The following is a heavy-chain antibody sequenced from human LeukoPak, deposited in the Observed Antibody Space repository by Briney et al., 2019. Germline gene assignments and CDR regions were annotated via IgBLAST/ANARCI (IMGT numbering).Heavy chain of an antibody. J-gene: IGHJ6*02. CDR1: GFTFNDYS. CDR2: ISWNSYSI. D-gene: IGHD3-16*01. CDR3: AKGLRWSEVYYYYGMDV. Sequence: PGRSLRLSCAASGFTFNDYSMHWVRQAPAKGLEGVSGISWNSYSIGYADSVKGRFSISRDNAKNSLYLQIDSLNPEDTAVYYCAKGLRWSEVYYYYGMDVWGQGTTVTVSS. V-gene: IGHV3-9*01.